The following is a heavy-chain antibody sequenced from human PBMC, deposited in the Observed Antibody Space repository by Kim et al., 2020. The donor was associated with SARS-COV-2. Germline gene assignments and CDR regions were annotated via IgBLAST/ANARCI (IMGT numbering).Heavy chain of an antibody. CDR3: ARRAAAGSSAIDY. CDR1: GYTFTGYY. D-gene: IGHD6-13*01. V-gene: IGHV1-2*06. J-gene: IGHJ4*02. CDR2: INPNSGGT. Sequence: ASVKVSCKASGYTFTGYYMHWVRQAPGQGLEWMGRINPNSGGTNYAQKFQGRVTMTRDTSISTAYMELSRLRSDDTAVYYCARRAAAGSSAIDYWGQGTLVTVSS.